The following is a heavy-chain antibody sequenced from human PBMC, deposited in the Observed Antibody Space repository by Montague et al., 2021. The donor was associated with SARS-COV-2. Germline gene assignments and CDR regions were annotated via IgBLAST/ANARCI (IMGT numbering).Heavy chain of an antibody. CDR2: VYYSGTT. D-gene: IGHD5-18*01. Sequence: SETLSLTCSVSGVSVNSGGHYWSWIRQPPGKGLEWIGYVYYSGTTKYNPSFQSRVSISLDTSNNQFSLILRSVTSADSAVYFCAREARGYSYGVFPGFDYWGLGVLVTVSS. CDR1: GVSVNSGGHY. V-gene: IGHV4-61*08. CDR3: AREARGYSYGVFPGFDY. J-gene: IGHJ4*02.